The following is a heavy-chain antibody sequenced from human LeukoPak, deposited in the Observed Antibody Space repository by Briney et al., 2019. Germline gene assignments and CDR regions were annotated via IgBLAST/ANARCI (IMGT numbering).Heavy chain of an antibody. D-gene: IGHD2-2*01. CDR1: GFTFSSYW. V-gene: IGHV3-7*01. CDR2: IKQDGSEK. Sequence: PGGSLRLSCAASGFTFSSYWMSWVRQAPGRGLEWVANIKQDGSEKYYVDSVKGRFTISRDNAKNTLHLQMNSLRAEDTAVYYCARGRIVVVPAAEPRNQYNWFDPWGQGTLVTVSS. J-gene: IGHJ5*02. CDR3: ARGRIVVVPAAEPRNQYNWFDP.